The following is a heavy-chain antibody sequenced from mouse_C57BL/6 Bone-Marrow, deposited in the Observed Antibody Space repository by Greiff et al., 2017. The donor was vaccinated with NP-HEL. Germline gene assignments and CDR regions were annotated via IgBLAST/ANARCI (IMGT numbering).Heavy chain of an antibody. CDR3: ARDWWEWFAY. Sequence: QVQLQQSGAELARPGASVKLSCKASGYTFTSYGISWVKQRPGQGLEWIGEIYPRSGNTYYNEKFKGKATLTADKSSSTAYMELRSLTSEDSAVYFCARDWWEWFAYWGQGTLVTVSA. D-gene: IGHD1-1*02. CDR2: IYPRSGNT. CDR1: GYTFTSYG. J-gene: IGHJ3*01. V-gene: IGHV1-81*01.